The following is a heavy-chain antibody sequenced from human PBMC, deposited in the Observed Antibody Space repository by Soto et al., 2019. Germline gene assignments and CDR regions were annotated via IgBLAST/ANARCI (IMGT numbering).Heavy chain of an antibody. V-gene: IGHV4-30-2*01. CDR1: GGSLSSSAYS. D-gene: IGHD3-22*01. J-gene: IGHJ3*02. CDR2: IYQSGST. Sequence: QMHLQESGSGLVKPSQTLSLTCAVSGGSLSSSAYSWSWIRQPPGKGLEWIGFIYQSGSTYYNPSLKGRGTMSLDTPKYQCSLKLSSVTAADTAVYYCARELLFYDSDGFSWDDAFDIWGQGTMVTVSS. CDR3: ARELLFYDSDGFSWDDAFDI.